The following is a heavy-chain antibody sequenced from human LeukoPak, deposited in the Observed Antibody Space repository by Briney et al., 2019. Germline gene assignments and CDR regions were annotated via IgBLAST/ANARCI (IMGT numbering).Heavy chain of an antibody. Sequence: SETLSLTCTVSGYSISSGYYWGWIRQPPGKGLEWIGSIYHSGSTYYNPSLKSRVTISVDTSKNQFSLKLSSVTAADTAVYYCARNSPGIAALGLNAFDIWGQGTMVTVSS. J-gene: IGHJ3*02. D-gene: IGHD6-13*01. V-gene: IGHV4-38-2*02. CDR3: ARNSPGIAALGLNAFDI. CDR1: GYSISSGYY. CDR2: IYHSGST.